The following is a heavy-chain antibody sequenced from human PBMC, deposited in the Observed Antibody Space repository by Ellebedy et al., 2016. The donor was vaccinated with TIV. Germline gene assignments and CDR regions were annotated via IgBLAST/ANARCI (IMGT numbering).Heavy chain of an antibody. Sequence: GGSLRLSCAAPGSTFSSYAMHWVRQAPGKGLEWVAVISYDGSNKYYADSVKGRFTISRDNSKNTLYLQMNSLRAEDTAVYYCARDYTPMTTVTVGHFDYWGQGTLVTVSS. CDR2: ISYDGSNK. CDR1: GSTFSSYA. V-gene: IGHV3-30-3*01. J-gene: IGHJ4*02. CDR3: ARDYTPMTTVTVGHFDY. D-gene: IGHD4-17*01.